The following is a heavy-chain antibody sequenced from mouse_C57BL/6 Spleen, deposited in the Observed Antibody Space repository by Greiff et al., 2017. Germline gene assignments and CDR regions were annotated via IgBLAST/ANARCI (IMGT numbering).Heavy chain of an antibody. Sequence: EVKLVESEGGLVQPGSSMKLSCTASGFTFSDYYMAWVRQVPEKGLEWVANINYDGSSTYYLDSLKSRFIISRDNAKNILYLQMSSLKSEDTATYYCARVGAYGNYFDYWGQGTTLTVSS. J-gene: IGHJ2*01. D-gene: IGHD2-1*01. CDR1: GFTFSDYY. V-gene: IGHV5-16*01. CDR2: INYDGSST. CDR3: ARVGAYGNYFDY.